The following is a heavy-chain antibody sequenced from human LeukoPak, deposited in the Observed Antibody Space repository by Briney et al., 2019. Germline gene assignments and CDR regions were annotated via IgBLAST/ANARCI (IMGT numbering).Heavy chain of an antibody. J-gene: IGHJ4*02. CDR2: ISWNSGSI. Sequence: RGGSLTPARPASGFTFDDYAMHWVRQAPGKGLEWVSGISWNSGSIGCADSVKGQFTGSRDNAKNSLYLQMNSLRAEDMALYYCAKDVYSNRISNYVGLDYWGQGDLASLSS. CDR3: AKDVYSNRISNYVGLDY. CDR1: GFTFDDYA. D-gene: IGHD4-11*01. V-gene: IGHV3-9*03.